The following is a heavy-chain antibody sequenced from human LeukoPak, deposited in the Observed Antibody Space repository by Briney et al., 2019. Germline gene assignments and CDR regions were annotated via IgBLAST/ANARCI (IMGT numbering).Heavy chain of an antibody. D-gene: IGHD2-8*02. Sequence: SETLSLTCTVSGGSISNSYWSWIRQPPGKGLEWIGYIYTSGTTNYNPSLKSRGTISVDASKNEFSLKLTSVTAADTAVYYCARQTVVYRGLLVWGQGILVTVSS. CDR1: GGSISNSY. J-gene: IGHJ4*02. V-gene: IGHV4-59*08. CDR2: IYTSGTT. CDR3: ARQTVVYRGLLV.